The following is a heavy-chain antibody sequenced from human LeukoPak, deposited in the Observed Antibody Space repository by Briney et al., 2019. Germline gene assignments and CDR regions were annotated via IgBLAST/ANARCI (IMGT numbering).Heavy chain of an antibody. J-gene: IGHJ6*02. V-gene: IGHV1-46*01. D-gene: IGHD1-26*01. CDR2: ISPSGDRT. Sequence: ASVKVSCTASGNTFTSDYIHWVRQAPGQGLEWMGVISPSGDRTSYAQKFQGRVTMIRDTSTSTVNMELSSLRSEDTAIYYCARPGRVPLGILSGIHPSRGEKYSYHAMDVWGQGTTVTVSS. CDR3: ARPGRVPLGILSGIHPSRGEKYSYHAMDV. CDR1: GNTFTSDY.